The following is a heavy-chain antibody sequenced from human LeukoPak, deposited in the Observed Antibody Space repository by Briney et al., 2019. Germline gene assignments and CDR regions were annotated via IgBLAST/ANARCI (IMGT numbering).Heavy chain of an antibody. J-gene: IGHJ3*02. Sequence: SETLSLTCRVSGVSLSSGSNYWGWIRQPPGTTLEWIGSIYSSGSTYYNSSPKSRVIILLDTAKNHFSLNLCSVTAADTAVYYCARSDGYGLVGIWGQGTMVTVSS. CDR2: IYSSGST. CDR1: GVSLSSGSNY. D-gene: IGHD3-10*01. CDR3: ARSDGYGLVGI. V-gene: IGHV4-39*07.